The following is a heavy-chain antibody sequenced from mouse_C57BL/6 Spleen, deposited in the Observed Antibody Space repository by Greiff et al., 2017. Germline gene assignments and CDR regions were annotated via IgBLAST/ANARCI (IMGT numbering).Heavy chain of an antibody. V-gene: IGHV1-39*01. Sequence: EVKLMESGPELVKPGASVKISCKASGYSFTDYNMNWVKQSNGKSLEWIGVINPNYGTTSYNQKFKGKATLTVDQSSSTAYMQLNSLTSEDSAVYYCARSYSNYPAWFAYWGQGTLVTVSA. CDR3: ARSYSNYPAWFAY. J-gene: IGHJ3*01. D-gene: IGHD2-5*01. CDR1: GYSFTDYN. CDR2: INPNYGTT.